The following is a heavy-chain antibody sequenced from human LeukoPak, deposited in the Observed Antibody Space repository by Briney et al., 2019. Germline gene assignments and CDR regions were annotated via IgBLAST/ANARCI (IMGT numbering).Heavy chain of an antibody. CDR1: GYTFTSYA. CDR2: INAGNGNT. D-gene: IGHD2-21*02. J-gene: IGHJ4*02. V-gene: IGHV1-3*03. CDR3: ARDSCGGDCYSDY. Sequence: ASVKVSCKASGYTFTSYAMHGVRQPPAQRLEWMGWINAGNGNTKYSQEFQGRVTITTDTSASTAYMELSSLRSEDMAVYYCARDSCGGDCYSDYWGQGTRVTVSS.